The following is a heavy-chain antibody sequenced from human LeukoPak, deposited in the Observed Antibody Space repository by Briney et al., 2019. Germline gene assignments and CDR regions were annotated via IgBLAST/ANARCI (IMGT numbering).Heavy chain of an antibody. CDR1: GGSISSYY. Sequence: SETLSLTCTVSGGSISSYYWSWIRQPPGKGLEWIGYIYYSGSTNYNPSLKSRVTISVDTSKNQFSLKLSSVTAADTAVYYCAREQLAAAGENRFDPWGQGTLVTVSS. CDR3: AREQLAAAGENRFDP. D-gene: IGHD6-13*01. V-gene: IGHV4-59*12. CDR2: IYYSGST. J-gene: IGHJ5*02.